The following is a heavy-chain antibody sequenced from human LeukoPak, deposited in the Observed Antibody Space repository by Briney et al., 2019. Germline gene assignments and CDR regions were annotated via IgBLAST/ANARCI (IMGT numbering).Heavy chain of an antibody. J-gene: IGHJ4*02. CDR2: ISAYNGNT. V-gene: IGHV1-18*01. CDR1: GYTFTSYG. Sequence: ASVKVSCKASGYTFTSYGISWVRQAPGQGLEWMGWISAYNGNTNYAQKLQGRVTMTTDTSTSTAYMELRSLRSDDTAVYYCARDISRRIQLWPAHWGQGTLVTVSS. D-gene: IGHD5-18*01. CDR3: ARDISRRIQLWPAH.